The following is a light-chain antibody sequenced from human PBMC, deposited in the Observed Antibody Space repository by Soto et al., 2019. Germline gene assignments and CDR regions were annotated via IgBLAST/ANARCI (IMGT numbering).Light chain of an antibody. V-gene: IGKV3-20*01. CDR1: QSVSSGY. Sequence: IVLTQSPGPLSLSPGETATLSCRDSQSVSSGYLAWYQQKPGQAPRVLIFGVSSRAIGVPNRFRGSGSGTDFTLTISRLEPEDFAVYYCQQYGSSPVFGPGTKVDIK. CDR3: QQYGSSPV. CDR2: GVS. J-gene: IGKJ3*01.